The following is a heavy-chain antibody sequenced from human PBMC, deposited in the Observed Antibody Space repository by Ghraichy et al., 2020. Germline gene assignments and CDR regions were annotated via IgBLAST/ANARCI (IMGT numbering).Heavy chain of an antibody. V-gene: IGHV3-21*01. CDR3: ARDHHTYCSSTSCASPD. CDR2: ISSSSSYI. Sequence: GGSLRLSCAASGFTFSSYSMNWVRQAPGKGLEWVSSISSSSSYIYYADSVKGRFTISRDNAKNSLYLQMNSLRAEDTAVYYCARDHHTYCSSTSCASPDWGQGTLVTVSS. CDR1: GFTFSSYS. D-gene: IGHD2-2*01. J-gene: IGHJ4*02.